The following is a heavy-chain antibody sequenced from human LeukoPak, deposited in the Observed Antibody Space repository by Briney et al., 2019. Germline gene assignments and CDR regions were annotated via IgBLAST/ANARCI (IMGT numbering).Heavy chain of an antibody. CDR2: INHSGST. V-gene: IGHV4-34*01. CDR1: GFTFSSYG. J-gene: IGHJ4*02. Sequence: GSLRLSCAASGFTFSSYGMHWIRQPPGKGLEWIGEINHSGSTNYNPSLKSRVTISVDTSKNQFSLKLSSVTAADTTVYYCARAEQWLVFFDYWGQGTLVTVSS. D-gene: IGHD6-19*01. CDR3: ARAEQWLVFFDY.